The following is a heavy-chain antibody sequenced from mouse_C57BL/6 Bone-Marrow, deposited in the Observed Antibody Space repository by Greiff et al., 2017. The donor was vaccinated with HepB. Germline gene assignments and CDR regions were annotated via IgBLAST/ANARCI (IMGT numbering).Heavy chain of an antibody. Sequence: EVHLVESGPGLVKPSQSLSLTCSVTGYSITSGYYWNWIRQFPGNKLEWMGYISYDGSNNYNPSLKNRISITRDTSKNQFFLKLNSVTTEDTATYYCARPLPMDYWGQGTSVTVSS. J-gene: IGHJ4*01. V-gene: IGHV3-6*01. CDR1: GYSITSGYY. CDR2: ISYDGSN. CDR3: ARPLPMDY.